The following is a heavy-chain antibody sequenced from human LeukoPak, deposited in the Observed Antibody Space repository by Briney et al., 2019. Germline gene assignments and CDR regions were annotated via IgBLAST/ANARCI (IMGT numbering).Heavy chain of an antibody. D-gene: IGHD3-22*01. CDR3: ARSYYYDSSGYYSLGYFDY. CDR1: GGTFSSYA. Sequence: ASVKVSCKASGGTFSSYAISWVRQAPGQGLEWMGGIIPIFGTANYAQKFQGRVTITADESTSTAYMELSSLRSEDTAVYYCARSYYYDSSGYYSLGYFDYWGQGTLVTVSS. CDR2: IIPIFGTA. J-gene: IGHJ4*02. V-gene: IGHV1-69*01.